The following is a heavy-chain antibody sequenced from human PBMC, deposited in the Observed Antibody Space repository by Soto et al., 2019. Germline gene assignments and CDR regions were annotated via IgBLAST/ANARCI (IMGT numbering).Heavy chain of an antibody. CDR2: ISYDGSNK. V-gene: IGHV3-30*18. D-gene: IGHD5-12*01. CDR1: GFNFNNYG. Sequence: GGSLRLSCAASGFNFNNYGMHWVRQAPGKGLEWVAVISYDGSNKYYADSVKGRFTISRDNSKNTLYLQMNSLRAEDTAVYYCAKVGTLRGYSGYDPDDYWGQGTLVTVSS. CDR3: AKVGTLRGYSGYDPDDY. J-gene: IGHJ4*02.